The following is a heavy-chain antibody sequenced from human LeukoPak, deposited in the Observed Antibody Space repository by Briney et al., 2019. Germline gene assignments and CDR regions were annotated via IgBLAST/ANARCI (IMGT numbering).Heavy chain of an antibody. CDR1: GFIFSSYS. D-gene: IGHD3-22*01. CDR2: ITGSGGNT. J-gene: IGHJ4*02. V-gene: IGHV3-23*01. Sequence: GGSLRLSCAASGFIFSSYSMSWVRQAPGKGLEWVSVITGSGGNTYYADSVKGRFTISKDNSKNTLYLQMNSLRAEDTAVYYCAREDYDTYFDYWGQGTLVTVSS. CDR3: AREDYDTYFDY.